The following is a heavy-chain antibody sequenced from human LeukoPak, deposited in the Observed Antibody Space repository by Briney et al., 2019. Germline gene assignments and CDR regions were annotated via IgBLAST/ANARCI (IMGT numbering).Heavy chain of an antibody. V-gene: IGHV3-23*01. D-gene: IGHD3-9*01. Sequence: GGSLRLSCAASGFTFSSYATNWVRQAPGKGLEWIASISGRGDNTYYSHSVKGRFTIDRDNSKNTLYLQMNSLRAEDTAVYFCEKKPEYDILTGYWSGRYFDYWGQGTLGTVSS. J-gene: IGHJ4*02. CDR3: EKKPEYDILTGYWSGRYFDY. CDR2: ISGRGDNT. CDR1: GFTFSSYA.